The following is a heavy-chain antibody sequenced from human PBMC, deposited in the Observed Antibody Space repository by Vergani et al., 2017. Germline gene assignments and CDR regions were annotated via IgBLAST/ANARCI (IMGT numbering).Heavy chain of an antibody. J-gene: IGHJ4*02. V-gene: IGHV3-11*04. CDR1: GFTFSDYY. CDR2: ISSSGSTI. CDR3: ARGGDPYFSVAATYYFDY. Sequence: QVQLVESGGGLVKPGGSLRLSCAASGFTFSDYYMSWIRQAPGKGLEGVSYISSSGSTIYYADSVKGRFTISRDNAKNSLYLQMNSLLAEEPAVYYCARGGDPYFSVAATYYFDYWGQGTLVTVSS. D-gene: IGHD2-15*01.